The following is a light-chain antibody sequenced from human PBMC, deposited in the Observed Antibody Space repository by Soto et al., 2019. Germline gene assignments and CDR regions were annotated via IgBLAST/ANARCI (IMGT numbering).Light chain of an antibody. CDR2: DAS. CDR1: QSISSW. Sequence: DVQMTQSPSTLSASVGDRVTSTCRASQSISSWLAWYQQKPGKAPKLLIYDASSLESGVPSRFSGSGSGTEFTLTISSLQPDDFASYYCQQYSTYLTFGGGTKVEIK. CDR3: QQYSTYLT. J-gene: IGKJ4*01. V-gene: IGKV1-5*01.